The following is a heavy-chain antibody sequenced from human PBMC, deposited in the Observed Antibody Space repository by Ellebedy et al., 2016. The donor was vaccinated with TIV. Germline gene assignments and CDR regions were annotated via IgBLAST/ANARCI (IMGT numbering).Heavy chain of an antibody. CDR2: ISWNSGSI. J-gene: IGHJ3*02. CDR3: AKDFRDGYSNGAFDI. D-gene: IGHD5-24*01. Sequence: SLKISXAASGFTFDDYAMHWVRQAPGKGLEWVSGISWNSGSIGYADSVKGRFTISRDNAKNSLYLQMNSLRAEDTALYYCAKDFRDGYSNGAFDIWGQGTMVTVSS. V-gene: IGHV3-9*01. CDR1: GFTFDDYA.